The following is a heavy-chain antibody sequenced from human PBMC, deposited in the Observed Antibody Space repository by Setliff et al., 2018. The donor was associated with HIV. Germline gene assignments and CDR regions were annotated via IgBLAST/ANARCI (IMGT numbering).Heavy chain of an antibody. CDR3: VRDGGGSYQKYFQH. V-gene: IGHV1-46*01. J-gene: IGHJ1*01. Sequence: ASVKVSCKASGYTFTSYYIHWVRQAPGQGLGWMGEINPSGGSTSYSEKFRGRVIMTRDTSRSTVYMELSSLRAKDTAVYYCVRDGGGSYQKYFQHWGQGTLVTVSS. CDR2: INPSGGST. CDR1: GYTFTSYY. D-gene: IGHD1-26*01.